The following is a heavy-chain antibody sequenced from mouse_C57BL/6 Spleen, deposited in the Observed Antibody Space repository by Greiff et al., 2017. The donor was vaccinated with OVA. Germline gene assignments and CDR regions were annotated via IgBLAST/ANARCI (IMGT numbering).Heavy chain of an antibody. V-gene: IGHV3-6*01. CDR2: ISYDGSN. D-gene: IGHD2-4*01. Sequence: ESGPGLVKPSQSLSLTCSVTGYSITSGYYWNWIRQFPGNKLEWMGYISYDGSNNYNPSLKNRISITRDTSKNQCFLKLNSVTTEDTATYYCARDDYADFDYWGQGTTLTVSS. J-gene: IGHJ2*01. CDR1: GYSITSGYY. CDR3: ARDDYADFDY.